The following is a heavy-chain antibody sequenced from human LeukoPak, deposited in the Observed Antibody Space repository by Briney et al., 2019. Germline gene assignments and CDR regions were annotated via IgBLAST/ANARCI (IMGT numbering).Heavy chain of an antibody. Sequence: SETLSLTCAVYGGSFSGYYWSWIRQPPGKGLEWIGEINHSGSTNYNPSLKSRVTISVDTSKNQFSLKLSSVTAADTAVYYCASYPPPRNYDNDYWGQGTLVTVSS. D-gene: IGHD3-22*01. CDR2: INHSGST. V-gene: IGHV4-34*01. CDR3: ASYPPPRNYDNDY. CDR1: GGSFSGYY. J-gene: IGHJ4*02.